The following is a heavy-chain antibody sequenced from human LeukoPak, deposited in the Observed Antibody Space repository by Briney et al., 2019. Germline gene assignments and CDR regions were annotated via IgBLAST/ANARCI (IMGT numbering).Heavy chain of an antibody. CDR2: IYHSGST. J-gene: IGHJ3*02. Sequence: SETLSLTCTVSGGSISSSSYYWGWIRQPPGKGLEWIGSIYHSGSTYYNPSLKSRVTISVDTSKNQFSLKLSSVTAADTAVYYCARTTNSDAFDIWGQGTMVTASS. CDR3: ARTTNSDAFDI. D-gene: IGHD4-17*01. CDR1: GGSISSSSYY. V-gene: IGHV4-39*07.